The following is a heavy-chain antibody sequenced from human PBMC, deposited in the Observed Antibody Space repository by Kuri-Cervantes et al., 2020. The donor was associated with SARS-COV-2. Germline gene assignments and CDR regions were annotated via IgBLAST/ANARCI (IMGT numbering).Heavy chain of an antibody. CDR2: INQDGSEK. J-gene: IGHJ5*02. Sequence: GESLKISCAASGFTFSYYWMSWVRQAPGKGLEWVANINQDGSEKYYVGSVKGRFTISRDNAKNSLYLQMNSLRAEDTAVYYCARARGYCTNGVCYLWFDPWGQGTLVTVSS. CDR1: GFTFSYYW. V-gene: IGHV3-7*05. CDR3: ARARGYCTNGVCYLWFDP. D-gene: IGHD2-8*01.